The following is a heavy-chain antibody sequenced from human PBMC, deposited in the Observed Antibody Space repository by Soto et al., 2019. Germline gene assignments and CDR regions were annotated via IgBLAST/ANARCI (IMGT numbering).Heavy chain of an antibody. J-gene: IGHJ3*02. CDR3: AREKYDILTGYSDDAFDI. Sequence: ASVKVSCKASGYTFTSYAMNWVRQAPGQGLEWMGWINTNTGNPTYAQGFTGRFVFSLDTSVSTAYLQICSLKAEDTAVYYCAREKYDILTGYSDDAFDIWGQGTMVTVSS. CDR1: GYTFTSYA. D-gene: IGHD3-9*01. CDR2: INTNTGNP. V-gene: IGHV7-4-1*01.